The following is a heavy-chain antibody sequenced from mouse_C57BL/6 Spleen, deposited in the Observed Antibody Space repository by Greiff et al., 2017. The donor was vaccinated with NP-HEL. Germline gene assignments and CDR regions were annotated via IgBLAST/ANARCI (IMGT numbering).Heavy chain of an antibody. Sequence: DVQLVESGGGLVKPGGSLKLSCAASGFTFRDYGMHWVRQAPEKGLEWVAYISSGSSTIYYADTVKGRFTISRDNAKNTLFLQMTSLRSEDTAMYYCARMDWDVYWGQGTTLTVSS. V-gene: IGHV5-17*01. J-gene: IGHJ2*01. CDR1: GFTFRDYG. D-gene: IGHD4-1*01. CDR2: ISSGSSTI. CDR3: ARMDWDVY.